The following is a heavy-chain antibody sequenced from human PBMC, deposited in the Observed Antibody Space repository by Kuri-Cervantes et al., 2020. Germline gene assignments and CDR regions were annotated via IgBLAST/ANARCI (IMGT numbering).Heavy chain of an antibody. CDR3: AKRPSSGYLRNDWYFDL. V-gene: IGHV3-23*01. Sequence: GGSLRLSCAASGFTFSIYAMSWVRQAPGKGLEWVSAISGSGGRTYYADSMEGRFTISRDNSKNTLYLQMNSLRPEDTAVYYCAKRPSSGYLRNDWYFDLWGRGTLVTVSS. J-gene: IGHJ2*01. CDR2: ISGSGGRT. D-gene: IGHD3-22*01. CDR1: GFTFSIYA.